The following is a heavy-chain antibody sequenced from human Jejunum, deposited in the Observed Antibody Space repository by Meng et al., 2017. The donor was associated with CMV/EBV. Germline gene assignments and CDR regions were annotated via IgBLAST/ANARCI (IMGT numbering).Heavy chain of an antibody. CDR3: AREQMGAWRGYFDC. D-gene: IGHD3-3*01. V-gene: IGHV3-53*01. Sequence: GQGKEWVKNMDEGGRAKNEKKVEGRFRKSKDKSANMVYLQMNSLGVEDTAVYYCAREQMGAWRGYFDCWGQGILVTVSS. J-gene: IGHJ5*01. CDR2: MDEGGRA.